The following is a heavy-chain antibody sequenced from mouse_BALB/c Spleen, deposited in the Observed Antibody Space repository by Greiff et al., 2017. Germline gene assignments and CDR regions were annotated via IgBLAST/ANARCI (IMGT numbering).Heavy chain of an antibody. CDR3: ARPARATNYAMDY. CDR1: GYTFTSYV. CDR2: INPYNDGT. V-gene: IGHV1-14*01. J-gene: IGHJ4*01. D-gene: IGHD3-1*01. Sequence: VQLKESGPELVKPGASVKMSCKASGYTFTSYVMHWVKQKPGQGLEWIGYINPYNDGTKYNEKFKGKATLTSDKSSSTAYMELSSLTSEDSAVYYCARPARATNYAMDYWGQGTSVTVSS.